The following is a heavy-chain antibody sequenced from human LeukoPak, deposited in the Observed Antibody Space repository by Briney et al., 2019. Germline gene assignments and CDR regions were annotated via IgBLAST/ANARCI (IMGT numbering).Heavy chain of an antibody. D-gene: IGHD3-3*01. J-gene: IGHJ4*02. CDR3: ARIKIFCVVITQLLDY. V-gene: IGHV1-18*01. CDR1: GYTFTSGG. CDR2: ISAYNGNT. Sequence: GASVTVSCKASGYTFTSGGINWVRQAPGQGLEWMGWISAYNGNTNYAQKLQGRVTMTTDTSTSTAYMELRSLRSDDTAVYYCARIKIFCVVITQLLDYWGQGTLVTVSS.